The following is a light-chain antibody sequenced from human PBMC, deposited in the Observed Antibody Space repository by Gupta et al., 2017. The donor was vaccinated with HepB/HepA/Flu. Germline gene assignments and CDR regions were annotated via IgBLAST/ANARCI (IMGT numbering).Light chain of an antibody. CDR3: QQLNSYPLLFT. CDR1: QGISSY. Sequence: DIQLTQSPSFLSASVGDRVTITCRASQGISSYLAWYQQKPGKAPKLLIYAASTLQSGVPSRFSGSGSGTEFTLTISSLHPEDFATYYCQQLNSYPLLFTFGPGTKVDIK. J-gene: IGKJ3*01. V-gene: IGKV1-9*01. CDR2: AAS.